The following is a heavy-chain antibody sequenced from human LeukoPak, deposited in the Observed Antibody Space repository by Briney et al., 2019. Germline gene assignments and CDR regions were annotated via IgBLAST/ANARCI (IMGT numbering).Heavy chain of an antibody. CDR2: FNPDSGGT. CDR1: GYTFTGYY. CDR3: ARVDDRGHYYDSSGPRKLFNY. V-gene: IGHV1-2*02. Sequence: APVKVSCKASGYTFTGYYMHWVRQAPGQGLEWMGWFNPDSGGTNYAQKFQGRVTMTRDTSISTAYMELSRLRSDDTAVYYCARVDDRGHYYDSSGPRKLFNYWGQGTLVTVSS. D-gene: IGHD3-22*01. J-gene: IGHJ4*02.